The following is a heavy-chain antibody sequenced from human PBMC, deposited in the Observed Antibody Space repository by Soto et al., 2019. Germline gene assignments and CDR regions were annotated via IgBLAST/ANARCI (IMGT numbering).Heavy chain of an antibody. CDR3: ARGGFGELSGGMDV. CDR2: IYHSGST. D-gene: IGHD3-10*01. J-gene: IGHJ6*02. CDR1: SGSISSGGYS. Sequence: SETLSLTCAVSSGSISSGGYSWSWIRQPPGKGLEWIGYIYHSGSTYYNPSLKSRVTISVDRSKNQFSLKLSSVTAADTAVYYCARGGFGELSGGMDVWGQGTTVTVSS. V-gene: IGHV4-30-2*01.